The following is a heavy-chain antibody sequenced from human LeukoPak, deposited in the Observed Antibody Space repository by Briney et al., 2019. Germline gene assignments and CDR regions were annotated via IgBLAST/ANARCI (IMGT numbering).Heavy chain of an antibody. CDR1: GYTFTSYG. V-gene: IGHV1-18*01. Sequence: ASVKVSCKASGYTFTSYGISWVRQAPGQGLEWMGWISAYNGNTNYAQKLQGRVTMTTDTSTSTAYMELRSLSSDDTAVYYCARDLEVFGAPTGAFDIWGQGTMVTVSS. D-gene: IGHD3-3*01. CDR3: ARDLEVFGAPTGAFDI. CDR2: ISAYNGNT. J-gene: IGHJ3*02.